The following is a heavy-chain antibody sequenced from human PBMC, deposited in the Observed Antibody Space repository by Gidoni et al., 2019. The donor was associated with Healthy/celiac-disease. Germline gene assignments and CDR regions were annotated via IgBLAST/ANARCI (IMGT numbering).Heavy chain of an antibody. CDR1: GFTLSSNY. D-gene: IGHD6-6*01. CDR3: ARVAWIGAARYFDY. V-gene: IGHV3-53*01. Sequence: EVQLVESGGGLIQPGGSLRLSCVSSGFTLSSNYMRWVRQAPGKWLEWVSFIYSGVSTYYADSVKGIFTISRDNSKNTLYLQMNSLRAEDTAVYYCARVAWIGAARYFDYWGQGTLVTVSS. CDR2: IYSGVST. J-gene: IGHJ4*02.